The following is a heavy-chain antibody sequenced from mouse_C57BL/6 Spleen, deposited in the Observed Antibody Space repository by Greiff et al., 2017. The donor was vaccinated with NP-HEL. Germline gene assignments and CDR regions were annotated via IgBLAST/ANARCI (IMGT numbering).Heavy chain of an antibody. V-gene: IGHV2-3*01. Sequence: VNLVESGPGLVAPSQSLSITCTVSGFSLTSYGVSWVRQPPGKGLEWLGVIWGDGSTNYHSALISRLSISKDNSKSQVFLKLNSLHTDDTATYYCAKTGAAQAPSPFDYWGQGTTLTVSS. CDR3: AKTGAAQAPSPFDY. CDR1: GFSLTSYG. CDR2: IWGDGST. D-gene: IGHD3-2*02. J-gene: IGHJ2*01.